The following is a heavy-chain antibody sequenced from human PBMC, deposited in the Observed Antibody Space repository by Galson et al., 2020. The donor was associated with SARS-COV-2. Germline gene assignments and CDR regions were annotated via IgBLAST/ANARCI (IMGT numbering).Heavy chain of an antibody. V-gene: IGHV1-18*01. Sequence: ASVKVSCKASGYTFTSYGISWVRQAPGQGLEWMGWISAYNGNPNYAQKLQGRVTMTTDTSTSTAYMELRSLRSDDTAVYYCALDHFDEQGVACSVDDWGQGALVTVSS. D-gene: IGHD2-15*01. J-gene: IGHJ4*02. CDR1: GYTFTSYG. CDR2: ISAYNGNP. CDR3: ALDHFDEQGVACSVDD.